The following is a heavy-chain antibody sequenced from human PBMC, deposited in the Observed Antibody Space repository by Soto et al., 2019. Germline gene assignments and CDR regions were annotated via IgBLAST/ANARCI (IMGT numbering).Heavy chain of an antibody. CDR2: IYYSGST. Sequence: ETLSLSCTVSGGSISSYYWSWIRQPPGKGLEWIGYIYYSGSTNYNPSLKSRVTISVDTSKNPFSLKLNSMTAADTAVYYCARDSYGSASTLFAFGAQGSL. J-gene: IGHJ4*02. D-gene: IGHD3-10*01. CDR1: GGSISSYY. V-gene: IGHV4-59*12. CDR3: ARDSYGSASTLFAF.